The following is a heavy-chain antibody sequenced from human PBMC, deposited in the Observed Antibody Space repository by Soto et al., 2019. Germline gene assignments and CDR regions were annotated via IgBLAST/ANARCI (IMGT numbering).Heavy chain of an antibody. V-gene: IGHV5-51*01. CDR2: IYPGDSDT. Sequence: PGESLKISCKGSGYSFTSYWIVWVRQMPGKGLEWMGIIYPGDSDTRYSPSFQGQVTISADKSISTAYLQWSSLKASDTAMYYCARREAHCSGGSCHLTNWGQGTLVTVSS. CDR1: GYSFTSYW. J-gene: IGHJ4*02. CDR3: ARREAHCSGGSCHLTN. D-gene: IGHD2-15*01.